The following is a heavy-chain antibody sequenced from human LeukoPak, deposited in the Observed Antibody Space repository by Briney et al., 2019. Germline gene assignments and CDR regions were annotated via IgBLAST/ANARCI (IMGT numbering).Heavy chain of an antibody. CDR1: GFTFSSYA. CDR2: ISGSGGST. V-gene: IGHV3-23*01. CDR3: ARRGYSYGFDY. J-gene: IGHJ4*02. Sequence: GGSLRLSCAGSGFTFSSYAMGWVRQAPGKGLEWVSAISGSGGSTYYADSVRGRFTISRDNSKNALYLQMNSLRAEDTAVYSCARRGYSYGFDYWGPGTLVTVSS. D-gene: IGHD5-18*01.